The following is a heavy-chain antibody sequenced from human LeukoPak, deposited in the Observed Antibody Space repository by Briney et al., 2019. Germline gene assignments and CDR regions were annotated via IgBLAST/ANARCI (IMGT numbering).Heavy chain of an antibody. CDR1: GGSFSGYY. V-gene: IGHV4-34*01. CDR3: ARAPPWENYYDSSGYYWYFDL. D-gene: IGHD3-22*01. CDR2: INHSGST. J-gene: IGHJ2*01. Sequence: SETLSLTCAVYGGSFSGYYWSWIRQPPGKGLEWIGEINHSGSTNYNPSLKSRVTISADTSKNQFSLKLSSVTAADTAVYYCARAPPWENYYDSSGYYWYFDLWGRGTLVTVSS.